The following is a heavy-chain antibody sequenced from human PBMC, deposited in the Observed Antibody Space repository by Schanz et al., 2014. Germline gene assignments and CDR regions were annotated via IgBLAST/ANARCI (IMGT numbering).Heavy chain of an antibody. Sequence: EVQLVESGGGLIQPGGSLRLSCAVSGFTVNTNYMSWVRQAPGKGLEWISSMYINSGRTQYADSVKGRFIISRDSSKNTLFLQMNSLRAEDTAVYFCARDWGRDGYNLAFDVWGQGTLVTVSS. D-gene: IGHD5-12*01. CDR1: GFTVNTNY. J-gene: IGHJ3*01. CDR2: MYINSGRT. V-gene: IGHV3-53*01. CDR3: ARDWGRDGYNLAFDV.